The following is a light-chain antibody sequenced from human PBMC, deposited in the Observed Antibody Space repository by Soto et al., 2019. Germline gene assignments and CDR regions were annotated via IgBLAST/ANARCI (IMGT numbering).Light chain of an antibody. CDR3: SSYTSSSPYV. CDR1: SSDVGGYNY. J-gene: IGLJ1*01. V-gene: IGLV2-14*01. CDR2: EVS. Sequence: LTHPASVSGSPGQSITISCTGTSSDVGGYNYVSWYQQHPGKAPKLMIYEVSNRPSGVSNRFSGSKSGNTASLTISGLQAEEEADYYCSSYTSSSPYVFGTGTKVTVL.